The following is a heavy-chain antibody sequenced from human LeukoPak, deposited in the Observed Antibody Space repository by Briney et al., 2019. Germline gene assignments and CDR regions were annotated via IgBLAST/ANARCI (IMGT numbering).Heavy chain of an antibody. Sequence: GGPLRLSCAASGFTLSDYAMNWVRQAPGQGVQGLSAISGSDGHTFYADSVKGRFTLSRDNSKNTLYLQMNNLRAEDTAIYYCAKVPWVGSITWGQGTLVIVSS. D-gene: IGHD1-26*01. CDR1: GFTLSDYA. CDR2: ISGSDGHT. CDR3: AKVPWVGSIT. V-gene: IGHV3-23*01. J-gene: IGHJ4*02.